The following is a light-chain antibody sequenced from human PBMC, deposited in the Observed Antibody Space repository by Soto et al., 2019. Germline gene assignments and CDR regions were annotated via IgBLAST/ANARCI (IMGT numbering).Light chain of an antibody. CDR1: QGISNY. Sequence: DIQMTQSPSSLSASVGDRVTITCRASQGISNYLAWYQQKPGKVPNLLIYAESTLQSWVPSRFSGSGSGTDFTLTSSSRQPEDVATYYWQKYNSARWTFGQGTKVEIK. V-gene: IGKV1-27*01. CDR2: AES. J-gene: IGKJ1*01. CDR3: QKYNSARWT.